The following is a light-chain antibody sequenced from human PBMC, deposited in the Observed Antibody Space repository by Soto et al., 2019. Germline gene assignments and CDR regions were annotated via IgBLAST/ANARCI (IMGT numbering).Light chain of an antibody. V-gene: IGKV3-20*01. CDR1: RSVSSNY. CDR3: QLFSSSSPGVT. Sequence: EIVVTQSPDTLSFAPGESATLSCRARRSVSSNYLAWYQQKPGQAPRLLVAGTSSRATGITDRLSGSGSGTDFALPLSRLHPEDFAVYYGQLFSSSSPGVTFGGGTLLEMK. J-gene: IGKJ4*01. CDR2: GTS.